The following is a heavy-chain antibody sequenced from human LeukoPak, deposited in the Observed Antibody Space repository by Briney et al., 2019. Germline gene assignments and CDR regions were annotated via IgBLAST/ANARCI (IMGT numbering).Heavy chain of an antibody. CDR2: ISAYNGST. Sequence: ASVKVSCRASGYTFTSYGIGWVRQAPGQGLEWMGWISAYNGSTNYAQKLQGRVTMTTDTSTSTAYMELRSLRSDDTAVYYCARLGIAAAAHYFDYWGQGTLVTVSS. V-gene: IGHV1-18*01. CDR3: ARLGIAAAAHYFDY. D-gene: IGHD6-13*01. J-gene: IGHJ4*02. CDR1: GYTFTSYG.